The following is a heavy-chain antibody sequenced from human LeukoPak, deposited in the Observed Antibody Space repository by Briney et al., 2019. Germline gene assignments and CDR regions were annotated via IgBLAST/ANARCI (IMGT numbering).Heavy chain of an antibody. D-gene: IGHD3-22*01. Sequence: SETLSLTCTVSGGSISSYYWSWIRQPPGKGLEWIGYIYYSGSTNYNPSLKSRVTISVDTSKNQFSLKLSSVTAADTAVYYCARAHYDSSYYYYGMDVWGQGTTVTVSS. CDR3: ARAHYDSSYYYYGMDV. V-gene: IGHV4-59*01. J-gene: IGHJ6*02. CDR2: IYYSGST. CDR1: GGSISSYY.